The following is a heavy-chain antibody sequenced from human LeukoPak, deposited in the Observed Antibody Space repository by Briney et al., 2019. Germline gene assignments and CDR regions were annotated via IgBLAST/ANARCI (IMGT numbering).Heavy chain of an antibody. Sequence: GGSLRLSCAVSGISLSNYGMSWVRQAPGKGLEWVAGISGSGGSTNYADSVKGRSTIYRDNPKNTLYLQMNRLRAEDTAVYFCAKWGDFWTGLNNWYFELWGRGTLVTVSS. CDR1: GISLSNYG. J-gene: IGHJ2*01. CDR2: ISGSGGST. CDR3: AKWGDFWTGLNNWYFEL. V-gene: IGHV3-23*01. D-gene: IGHD3/OR15-3a*01.